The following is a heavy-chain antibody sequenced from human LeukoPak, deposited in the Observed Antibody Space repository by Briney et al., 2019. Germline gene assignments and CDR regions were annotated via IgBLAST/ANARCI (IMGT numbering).Heavy chain of an antibody. CDR2: IIPIFGTA. V-gene: IGHV1-69*05. CDR1: GGTFSSYA. Sequence: ASVKVSCKASGGTFSSYAISWVRQAPGQGLEWMGGIIPIFGTANYAQKFQGRVTITTDESTSTAYMELSSLRSDDTAVYYCARYGKGPAHMDVWGKGTTVTVSS. CDR3: ARYGKGPAHMDV. D-gene: IGHD1-26*01. J-gene: IGHJ6*03.